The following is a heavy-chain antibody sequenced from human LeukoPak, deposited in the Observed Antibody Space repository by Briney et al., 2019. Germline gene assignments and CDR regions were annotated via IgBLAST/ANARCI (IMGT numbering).Heavy chain of an antibody. CDR3: ARVSVLPLYYYYGMDV. J-gene: IGHJ6*02. Sequence: ASVKVSCKASGNTFTSYDINWVRQATGQGLEWMGWMNPNSGNTGYAQKFQGRVTMTRNTSISTAYMELSSLRSEDTAVYYCARVSVLPLYYYYGMDVWGQGTTVTVSS. CDR1: GNTFTSYD. V-gene: IGHV1-8*01. D-gene: IGHD3-16*02. CDR2: MNPNSGNT.